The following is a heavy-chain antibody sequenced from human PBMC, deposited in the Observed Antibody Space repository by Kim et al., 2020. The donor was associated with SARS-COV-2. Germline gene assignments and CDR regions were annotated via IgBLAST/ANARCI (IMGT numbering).Heavy chain of an antibody. J-gene: IGHJ4*02. V-gene: IGHV3-21*01. D-gene: IGHD3-10*01. CDR3: ASGSGEEY. Sequence: SSYIYYADSVKGRFTISRDNAKNSLYLQMNSLRAEDTAVYYCASGSGEEYWGQGTLVTVSS. CDR2: SSYI.